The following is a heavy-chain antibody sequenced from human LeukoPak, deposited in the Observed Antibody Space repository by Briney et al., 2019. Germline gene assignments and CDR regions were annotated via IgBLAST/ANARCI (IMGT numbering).Heavy chain of an antibody. Sequence: TGGSLRLSCAASGFTFSNYEMNWVRQAPGKGLEWVSYISSSGSTIYYADSVKGRFTISRDNAKNSLYLQMNSLRAEDTAVYYCARSKGIAVAGTIDPWGQGTLVTVSS. V-gene: IGHV3-48*03. CDR1: GFTFSNYE. CDR3: ARSKGIAVAGTIDP. CDR2: ISSSGSTI. D-gene: IGHD6-19*01. J-gene: IGHJ5*02.